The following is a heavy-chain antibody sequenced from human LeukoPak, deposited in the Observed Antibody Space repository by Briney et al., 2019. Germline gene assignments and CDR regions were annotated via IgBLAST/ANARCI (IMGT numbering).Heavy chain of an antibody. D-gene: IGHD4-17*01. J-gene: IGHJ4*02. V-gene: IGHV4-4*02. CDR1: GGSVSSGNW. Sequence: PSETLSLTCAVSGGSVSSGNWWSWVPQPPGKGLEWIGEIYHSGNTVYNPPLKSRVTISVDNSKNQFSLKLTSVTAADTAVYYCARNGDSASVVDWGQGTLVTVSS. CDR2: IYHSGNT. CDR3: ARNGDSASVVD.